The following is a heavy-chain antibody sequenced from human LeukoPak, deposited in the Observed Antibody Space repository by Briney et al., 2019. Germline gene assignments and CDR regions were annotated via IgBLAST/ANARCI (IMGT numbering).Heavy chain of an antibody. CDR2: IYYSGST. CDR1: GGSISSGDYY. CDR3: ARGRGWLRPFDY. D-gene: IGHD5-12*01. Sequence: SQTLSLTCTVSGGSISSGDYYWSWLRQPPGKGLEWIGYIYYSGSTYYNPSLKSRVTISVDTSKNQFSLKLSSVTAGDTAVYYCARGRGWLRPFDYWGQGTLVTVSS. J-gene: IGHJ4*02. V-gene: IGHV4-30-4*08.